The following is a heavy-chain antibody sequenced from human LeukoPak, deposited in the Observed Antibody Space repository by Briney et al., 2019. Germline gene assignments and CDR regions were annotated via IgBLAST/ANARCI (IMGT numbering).Heavy chain of an antibody. D-gene: IGHD5-24*01. CDR3: ARDRGGGYNFG. Sequence: GGSLRLSCAASGFTFSSYEMNWVRQAPGKGLEWVSYISSSGSTIYYADSVKGRFTISRDNAKNSLYLQMNSLRAEDTAVYYCARDRGGGYNFGWGQGTLVTVSS. CDR2: ISSSGSTI. CDR1: GFTFSSYE. V-gene: IGHV3-48*03. J-gene: IGHJ4*02.